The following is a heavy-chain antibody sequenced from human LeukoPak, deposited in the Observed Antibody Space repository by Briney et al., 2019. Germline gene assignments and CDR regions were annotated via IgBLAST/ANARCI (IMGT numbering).Heavy chain of an antibody. D-gene: IGHD3-10*01. CDR1: GFTFNSYW. V-gene: IGHV3-74*01. CDR3: ARDFKDRGV. Sequence: GGSLRPSCVASGFTFNSYWMHWVRHAPGKGLVWVSGISTDGSDTRYADSVKGRFTISRDNAKNTLYLQLNNLRGEDPAVYYCARDFKDRGVWGQGTLVTVSS. CDR2: ISTDGSDT. J-gene: IGHJ4*02.